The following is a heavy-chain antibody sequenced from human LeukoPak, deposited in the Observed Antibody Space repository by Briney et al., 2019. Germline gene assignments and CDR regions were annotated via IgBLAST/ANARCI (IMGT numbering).Heavy chain of an antibody. Sequence: GGCLRLSCVVSGFTFSRYWMSWVRRAPGKGVEGGSVIYSGGMTYYAYSVKGRFTISRDNSKTPLYLQMTSLRAEDTAVYYCARGSVDGDYLFTWGQGTLVPVSS. J-gene: IGHJ5*02. CDR2: IYSGGMT. V-gene: IGHV3-53*01. CDR1: GFTFSRYW. CDR3: ARGSVDGDYLFT. D-gene: IGHD4-17*01.